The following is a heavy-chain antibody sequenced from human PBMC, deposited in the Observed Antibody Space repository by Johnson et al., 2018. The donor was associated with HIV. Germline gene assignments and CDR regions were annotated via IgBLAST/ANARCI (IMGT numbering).Heavy chain of an antibody. V-gene: IGHV3-13*01. CDR3: AREIVGATGRTQDDVFDI. Sequence: VQLVESGGGLVQSGRSLRLSCTGSGFTFSTYDMNGVRQATGKGLEWVSPMGSAGDTYYPGSVKGRFTISSENAKNSLYLQMNSLRAEDTAVYYCAREIVGATGRTQDDVFDIWGQGTMVTVSS. CDR1: GFTFSTYD. D-gene: IGHD1-26*01. J-gene: IGHJ3*02. CDR2: MGSAGDT.